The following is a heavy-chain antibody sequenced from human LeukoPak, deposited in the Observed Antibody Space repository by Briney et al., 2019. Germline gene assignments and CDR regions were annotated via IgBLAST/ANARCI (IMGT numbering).Heavy chain of an antibody. CDR3: ASFDDYGDYEADY. J-gene: IGHJ4*02. Sequence: PSQTLSLTCTVSGDSISSGGYYWSWIRQHPVKGLEWIGYIYYSGSTYYNPSLKSRVTISVDTSKNQLSLKLSSVTAADTAVYYCASFDDYGDYEADYWGQGTLVTVSS. D-gene: IGHD4-17*01. CDR2: IYYSGST. CDR1: GDSISSGGYY. V-gene: IGHV4-31*03.